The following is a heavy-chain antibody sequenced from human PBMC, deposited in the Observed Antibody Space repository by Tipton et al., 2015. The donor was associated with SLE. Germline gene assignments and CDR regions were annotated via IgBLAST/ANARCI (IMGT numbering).Heavy chain of an antibody. J-gene: IGHJ4*02. Sequence: TLSLTCTVSGDSISSYYWSWIRQPPGKGLEWIGYIYTSGGTNYNPSLKSRVTISVDTSKKQFSLKLSSVTAADTAVYYCARDQDYWGQGTLVTVSS. V-gene: IGHV4-4*08. CDR3: ARDQDY. CDR2: IYTSGGT. CDR1: GDSISSYY.